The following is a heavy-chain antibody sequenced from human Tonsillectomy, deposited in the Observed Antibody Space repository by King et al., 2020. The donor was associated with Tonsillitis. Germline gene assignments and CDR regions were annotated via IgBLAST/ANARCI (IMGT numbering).Heavy chain of an antibody. V-gene: IGHV3-30-3*01. D-gene: IGHD4-17*01. CDR2: ISYDGSNK. J-gene: IGHJ3*02. CDR1: GFTFSSYA. CDR3: ARPMTTVTSDAFDI. Sequence: VQLVESGGGVVQPGRSLRLSCAASGFTFSSYAMHWVRQAPGKGLEWVAVISYDGSNKYYADSVKGRFTISRDNSKNTLYLQMNRLRAEDTAVYYCARPMTTVTSDAFDIWGQGTMVTVSS.